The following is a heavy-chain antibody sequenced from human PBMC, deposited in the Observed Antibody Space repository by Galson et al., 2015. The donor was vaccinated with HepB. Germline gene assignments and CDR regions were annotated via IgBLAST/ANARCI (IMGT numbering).Heavy chain of an antibody. Sequence: ETLSLTCTVPGVSISSSNYYWGWIRQPPGKGLEWIGSVYYSGSTYYNASLKSRVTISVDTSKNQFSLKLTSVTAADTAVYYCARHPPQCGGGRCYGGFDYWGRGTLVTVSS. CDR3: ARHPPQCGGGRCYGGFDY. V-gene: IGHV4-39*01. J-gene: IGHJ4*02. CDR2: VYYSGST. CDR1: GVSISSSNYY. D-gene: IGHD2-15*01.